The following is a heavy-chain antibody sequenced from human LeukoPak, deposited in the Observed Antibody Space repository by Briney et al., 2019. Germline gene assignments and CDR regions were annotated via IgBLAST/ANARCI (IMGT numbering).Heavy chain of an antibody. J-gene: IGHJ4*02. V-gene: IGHV1-69*05. CDR3: ARAYYYDSSGYYYFDY. Sequence: SVKVSCKASGGTFSSYAISWVRQAPGQGLEWMGGIIPIFGTANYAQKFQGRVTITTGESTSTAYMELSSLRSEDTAVYYCARAYYYDSSGYYYFDYWGQGTLVTVSS. CDR1: GGTFSSYA. CDR2: IIPIFGTA. D-gene: IGHD3-22*01.